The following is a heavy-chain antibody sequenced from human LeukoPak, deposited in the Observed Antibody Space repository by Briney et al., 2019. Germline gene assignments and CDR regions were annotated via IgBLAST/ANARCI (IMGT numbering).Heavy chain of an antibody. CDR2: VSPNSGGT. J-gene: IGHJ5*02. Sequence: ASVKVSCKASGYTFTGYFMHWVRQAPGQGLEWMGWVSPNSGGTKYAQKFQGRVTMTRDTSISTAYMELTSLRSDDTAVYYCARDPGVTNWFDPWGQGTLVTVSS. CDR1: GYTFTGYF. V-gene: IGHV1-2*02. CDR3: ARDPGVTNWFDP. D-gene: IGHD2-21*02.